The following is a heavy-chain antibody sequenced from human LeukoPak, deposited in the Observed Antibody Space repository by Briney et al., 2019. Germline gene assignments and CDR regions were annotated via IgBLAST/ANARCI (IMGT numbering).Heavy chain of an antibody. J-gene: IGHJ5*02. CDR2: IYYSGTT. CDR3: ARLRGYYDSSGSLGWFDP. V-gene: IGHV4-59*08. CDR1: GGSISSYY. D-gene: IGHD3-22*01. Sequence: KTSETLSLTCTVSGGSISSYYWSWIRQPPGKGLEWIGYIYYSGTTNYNPSLKSRVTISVDTSKNQFSLKLSSVTAADTAVYYCARLRGYYDSSGSLGWFDPWGQGTLVTVSS.